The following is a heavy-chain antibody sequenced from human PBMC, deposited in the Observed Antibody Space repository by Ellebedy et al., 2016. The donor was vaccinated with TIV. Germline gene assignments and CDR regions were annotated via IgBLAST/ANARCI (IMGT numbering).Heavy chain of an antibody. J-gene: IGHJ4*02. D-gene: IGHD3-22*01. CDR1: GFIFSTYG. CDR2: VSYDGRHK. CDR3: AKDNYDSSGYIDY. Sequence: GGSLRLSXAASGFIFSTYGFHWVRQTPGKGLEWLAVVSYDGRHKHHADSVKGRFTISRDNAKNSLYLQMNSLRAEDTALYYCAKDNYDSSGYIDYWGQGTLVTVSS. V-gene: IGHV3-30*04.